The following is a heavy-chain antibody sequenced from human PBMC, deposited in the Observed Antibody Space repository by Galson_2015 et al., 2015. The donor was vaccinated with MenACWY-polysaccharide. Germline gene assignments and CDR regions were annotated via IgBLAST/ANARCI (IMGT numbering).Heavy chain of an antibody. J-gene: IGHJ4*02. CDR3: ASTKAGTHYFEY. CDR2: MNPNSGNT. Sequence: SGYTFTSYDINWVRQSTGQGLQWMGWMNPNSGNTGYAQDFQGRVTMTRNTSISTAYMELNSLRSEDTAVYYCASTKAGTHYFEYWGQGTLLTVSS. CDR1: GYTFTSYD. V-gene: IGHV1-8*01. D-gene: IGHD6-19*01.